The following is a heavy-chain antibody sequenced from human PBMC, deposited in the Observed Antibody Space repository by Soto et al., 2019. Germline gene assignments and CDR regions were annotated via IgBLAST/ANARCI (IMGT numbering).Heavy chain of an antibody. D-gene: IGHD6-13*01. V-gene: IGHV1-2*04. Sequence: ASVKVSCKASGYTFTSYYMHWVRQAPGQGLEWMGWINPNSGGTNYAQKFQGWVTMTRDTSISTAYMELSRLRSDDTAMYYCARDLGSSFPASGAFDIWGQGTMVTVSS. J-gene: IGHJ3*02. CDR3: ARDLGSSFPASGAFDI. CDR2: INPNSGGT. CDR1: GYTFTSYY.